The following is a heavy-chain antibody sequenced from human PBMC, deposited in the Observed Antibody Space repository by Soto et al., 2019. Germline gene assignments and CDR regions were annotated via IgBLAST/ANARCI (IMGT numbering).Heavy chain of an antibody. CDR2: VSAYNGNT. D-gene: IGHD3-3*01. V-gene: IGHV1-18*01. Sequence: ASVKVSCKASGYNFTSYGVSWVRQAPGQGLEWMGWVSAYNGNTNYAQKLQGRVTMTTDTSTSTAYMELRSLRSDDTAVYYCARVLRDYDFWSGYYTSETNYFDYWGQGTLVTVS. CDR3: ARVLRDYDFWSGYYTSETNYFDY. CDR1: GYNFTSYG. J-gene: IGHJ4*02.